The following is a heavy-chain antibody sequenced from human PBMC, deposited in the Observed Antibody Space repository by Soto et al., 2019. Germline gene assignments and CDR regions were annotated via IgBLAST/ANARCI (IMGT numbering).Heavy chain of an antibody. CDR2: INHSGST. CDR3: ARGVQSPYDSWSGYRSKRNWFDP. CDR1: GGSFSGYY. J-gene: IGHJ5*02. V-gene: IGHV4-34*01. D-gene: IGHD3-3*01. Sequence: PSETLSLTCAVYGGSFSGYYWSWIRQPPGKGLEWIGEINHSGSTNYNPSLKSRVTISVDTSKNQFSLKLSSVTAADTAVYYCARGVQSPYDSWSGYRSKRNWFDPWGQGTLVTVSS.